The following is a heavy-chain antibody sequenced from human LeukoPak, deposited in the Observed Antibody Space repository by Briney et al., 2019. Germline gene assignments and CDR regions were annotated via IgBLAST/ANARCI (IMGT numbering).Heavy chain of an antibody. CDR3: ARRQQQLTRVDYYYYMDV. CDR2: IYYSGST. V-gene: IGHV4-59*12. CDR1: GGSISSYY. J-gene: IGHJ6*03. D-gene: IGHD6-13*01. Sequence: PSETLSLTCTVSGGSISSYYWSWIRQPPGKGLEWIGYIYYSGSTNYNPSLKSRVTISVDTSKNQFSLKLSSVTAADTAVYYCARRQQQLTRVDYYYYMDVWGKGITVTVSS.